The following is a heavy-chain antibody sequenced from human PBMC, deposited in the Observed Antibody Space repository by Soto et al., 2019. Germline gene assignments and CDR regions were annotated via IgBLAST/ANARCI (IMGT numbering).Heavy chain of an antibody. J-gene: IGHJ6*02. V-gene: IGHV1-2*04. Sequence: QVQLVQSGAEVKKPGASVKVSCKASGYTFTGYYMHWVRQAPGQGLEWMGWINPNSGGTNYAQKFQGWVTMTRDTSISTAYMELSRLRSDDTAVYYCAREAVAQVRYYYYGMDVWGQGTTVTVSS. CDR2: INPNSGGT. D-gene: IGHD3-10*01. CDR3: AREAVAQVRYYYYGMDV. CDR1: GYTFTGYY.